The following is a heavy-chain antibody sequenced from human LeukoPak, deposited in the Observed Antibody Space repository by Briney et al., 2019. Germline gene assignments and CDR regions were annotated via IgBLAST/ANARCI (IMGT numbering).Heavy chain of an antibody. J-gene: IGHJ5*02. CDR3: ARDAAGCSGTSYLFNWFDP. Sequence: GGSLRLSCAASGFTFSSYSMNWVRQAPGKGLEWVSYISSTSSTIYYADSVKGRFTISRDSAKNSLYLQMNSLRAEDTAVYYCARDAAGCSGTSYLFNWFDPWGQGTLLTVSS. CDR2: ISSTSSTI. V-gene: IGHV3-48*01. D-gene: IGHD2-2*01. CDR1: GFTFSSYS.